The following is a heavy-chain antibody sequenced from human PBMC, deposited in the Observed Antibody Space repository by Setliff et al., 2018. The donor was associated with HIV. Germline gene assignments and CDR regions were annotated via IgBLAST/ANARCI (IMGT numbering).Heavy chain of an antibody. J-gene: IGHJ4*02. CDR3: ARAREGWKPFAFDY. CDR1: GGIISSDSFF. CDR2: ISATGST. D-gene: IGHD1-1*01. V-gene: IGHV4-61*09. Sequence: TLSLTCTVSGGIISSDSFFWSWIRQPAGKGLEWIGHISATGSTNYNPSLKSRVTMSLDTSKNQFSLNLNSVTAADAAVCFCARAREGWKPFAFDYWGQGTLVTVSS.